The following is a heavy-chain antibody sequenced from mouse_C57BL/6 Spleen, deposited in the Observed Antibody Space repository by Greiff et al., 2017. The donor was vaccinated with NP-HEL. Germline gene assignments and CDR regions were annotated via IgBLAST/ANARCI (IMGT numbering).Heavy chain of an antibody. CDR1: GYSFTGYY. V-gene: IGHV1-42*01. D-gene: IGHD2-12*01. J-gene: IGHJ4*01. CDR3: ARYDGYAMDY. Sequence: EVQLQQSGPELVKPGASVKISCKASGYSFTGYYMNWVKQSPEKSLEWIGEINPSTGGTTYNQKFKAKATLTVDKSSSTAYMQLKSLTSEDSAVYYCARYDGYAMDYWGQGTSVTVSS. CDR2: INPSTGGT.